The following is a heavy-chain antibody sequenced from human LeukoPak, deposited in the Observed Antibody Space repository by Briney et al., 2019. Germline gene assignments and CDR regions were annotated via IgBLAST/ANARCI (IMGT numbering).Heavy chain of an antibody. D-gene: IGHD6-13*01. CDR1: GYTFTGHY. CDR3: ARDRGMNWFDP. Sequence: ASVKVSCKASGYTFTGHYMHWVRQAPGQGLEWMGWINPNSGGTNYAQKFQGRVTMTTDTSTSTAYMELRSLRSDVTAVYYCARDRGMNWFDPWGQGTLVTVSS. CDR2: INPNSGGT. V-gene: IGHV1-2*02. J-gene: IGHJ5*02.